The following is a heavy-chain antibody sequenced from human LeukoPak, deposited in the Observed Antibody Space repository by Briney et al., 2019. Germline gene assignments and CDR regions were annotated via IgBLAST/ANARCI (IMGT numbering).Heavy chain of an antibody. D-gene: IGHD3-22*01. V-gene: IGHV4-4*02. CDR2: IYHSGST. CDR1: GGSISSSNW. J-gene: IGHJ3*02. Sequence: SETLSLTCAVSGGSISSSNWWSWVRQPPGKGLEWIGEIYHSGSTNYNPSLKSRVTISVDKSKNQFSLKLSSVTAADTAVYYCAKRGYYDSSGPGSDAFDIWGQGTMVTVSS. CDR3: AKRGYYDSSGPGSDAFDI.